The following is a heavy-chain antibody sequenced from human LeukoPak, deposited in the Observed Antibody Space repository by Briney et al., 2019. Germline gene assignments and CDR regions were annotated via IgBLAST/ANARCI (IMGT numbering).Heavy chain of an antibody. CDR3: AADSSVYPLRDYYYYYYMDV. Sequence: GGSLRLSCAASGFTLSSYSMNWVRQAPGKGLEWVSSISSSSSYRYYADSVKGRFTISRDNAKNSLYLQMNSLRAEDTAVYYCAADSSVYPLRDYYYYYYMDVWGKGATVTVSS. D-gene: IGHD2-8*01. CDR1: GFTLSSYS. V-gene: IGHV3-21*01. CDR2: ISSSSSYR. J-gene: IGHJ6*03.